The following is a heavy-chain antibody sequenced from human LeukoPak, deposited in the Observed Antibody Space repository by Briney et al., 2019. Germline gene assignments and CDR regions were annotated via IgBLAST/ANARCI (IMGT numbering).Heavy chain of an antibody. CDR1: GFTFSSYA. J-gene: IGHJ4*02. D-gene: IGHD6-13*01. V-gene: IGHV3-30-3*01. CDR2: ISYDGSNK. CDR3: ARKQQLVKFDY. Sequence: GGSLRLSCAASGFTFSSYAMHWVRQAPGKGLEWVAVISYDGSNKYYADSVKGRFTISRDNSKNTLYLQMNSLRAEDTAVYYCARKQQLVKFDYWGQGTLVTVSS.